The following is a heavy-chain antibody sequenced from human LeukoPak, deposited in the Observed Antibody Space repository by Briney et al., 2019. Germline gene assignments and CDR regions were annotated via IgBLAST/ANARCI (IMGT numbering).Heavy chain of an antibody. J-gene: IGHJ4*02. CDR2: ISDSAGST. CDR3: AKRGVVIRVILVGFHKEAYYFDS. Sequence: GGSLRLSCAVSGITLSNYGMSWVRQAPGKGLEWVAGISDSAGSTNYADSVKGRFTISRDNRKNTLYLQMNSLRAEDTAVYFCAKRGVVIRVILVGFHKEAYYFDSWGQGALVTVFS. CDR1: GITLSNYG. D-gene: IGHD3-10*01. V-gene: IGHV3-23*01.